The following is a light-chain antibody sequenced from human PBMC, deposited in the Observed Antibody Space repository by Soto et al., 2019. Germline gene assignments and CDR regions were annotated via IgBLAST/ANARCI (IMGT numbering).Light chain of an antibody. J-gene: IGKJ4*01. CDR1: QDITNS. CDR3: QQYTYLPLT. V-gene: IGKV1-33*01. Sequence: DIQMTQSPSSLSASVGDRVTITCQASQDITNSLNWYQHKPGKAPKLLIYDASNLETGVPSRFSGSQSGTDFTFTISSLQPDDVATYYCQQYTYLPLTFGGGTKVEIK. CDR2: DAS.